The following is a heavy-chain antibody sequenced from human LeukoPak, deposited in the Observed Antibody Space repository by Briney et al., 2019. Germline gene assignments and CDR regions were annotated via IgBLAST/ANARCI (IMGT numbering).Heavy chain of an antibody. Sequence: GGSPRLSCAASGFTFSGYSMHWVRQAPGKGLEWISYITTTSSTTYYTHSVEGRFTISRDNARNSLYLQMDSLRADDTAVYYCASGPTPGVAAAADYWGQGTLVTVSS. D-gene: IGHD6-13*01. J-gene: IGHJ4*02. V-gene: IGHV3-48*01. CDR2: ITTTSSTT. CDR3: ASGPTPGVAAAADY. CDR1: GFTFSGYS.